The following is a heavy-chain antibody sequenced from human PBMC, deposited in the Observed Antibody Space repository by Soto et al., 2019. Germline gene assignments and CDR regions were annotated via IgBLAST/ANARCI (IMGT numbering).Heavy chain of an antibody. Sequence: GGSLRLSCVASGFTFSRSWMHWVRQAPGKGLEWLANIKDDGSETYYVNSVEGRFTISRDNAKNSVYLQMNSLRAEDTAVYYCASGGSSLNFDAWGQGTLVTVSS. CDR1: GFTFSRSW. V-gene: IGHV3-7*02. CDR3: ASGGSSLNFDA. CDR2: IKDDGSET. J-gene: IGHJ4*02. D-gene: IGHD6-6*01.